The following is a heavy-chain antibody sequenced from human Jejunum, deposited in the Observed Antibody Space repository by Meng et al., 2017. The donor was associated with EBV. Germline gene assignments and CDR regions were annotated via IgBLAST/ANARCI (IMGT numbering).Heavy chain of an antibody. V-gene: IGHV3-23*04. Sequence: EVLLVESGGGLVQPGGSLSLSCAAYGFTFNSHTMSWVRQAPGKGLEWVSAITDSGGSTYYTDSVKGRFTISRDNSKNTLYLQMNSLRAEDTAVYYCAKLTRAWGQGTLVTVSS. J-gene: IGHJ5*02. CDR3: AKLTRA. CDR1: GFTFNSHT. CDR2: ITDSGGST.